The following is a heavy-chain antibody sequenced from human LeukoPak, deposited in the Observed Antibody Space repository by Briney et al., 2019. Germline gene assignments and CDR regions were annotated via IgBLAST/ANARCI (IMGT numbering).Heavy chain of an antibody. CDR1: GFTFSNAW. D-gene: IGHD2-2*01. J-gene: IGHJ4*01. Sequence: GGSLRLSCAASGFTFSNAWMSWVRLAPGKGLEWVSMISNGNTEHYADSVKGRFTVSRDNARNSAYLQMNSLRDEDTAMYYCARDYGYCRGNTCYASFDYWGHGTLVTVSS. CDR2: ISNGNTE. V-gene: IGHV3-69-1*01. CDR3: ARDYGYCRGNTCYASFDY.